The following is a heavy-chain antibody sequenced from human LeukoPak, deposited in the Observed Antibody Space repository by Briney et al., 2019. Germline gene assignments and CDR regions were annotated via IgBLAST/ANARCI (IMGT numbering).Heavy chain of an antibody. J-gene: IGHJ6*02. CDR1: GFTVSSNY. D-gene: IGHD6-25*01. CDR3: ARGPAKRYYGMDV. CDR2: IYSGGST. Sequence: GGCLRLSCAASGFTVSSNYMSWVRQAPGKGLEWVSVIYSGGSTYYADSVKGRFTISRDNSKNTLYLQMNSLRAEDTAVYYCARGPAKRYYGMDVWGQGTTVTVSS. V-gene: IGHV3-53*01.